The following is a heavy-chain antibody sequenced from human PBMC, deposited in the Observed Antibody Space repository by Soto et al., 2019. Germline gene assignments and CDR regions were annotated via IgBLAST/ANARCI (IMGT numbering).Heavy chain of an antibody. J-gene: IGHJ4*02. D-gene: IGHD1-26*01. CDR2: ISNSGGGT. Sequence: VQLLESGGGLVQPGGSLRISCAASGFTFSNYVMSWVRQAPGKGLEWVSSISNSGGGTYYADSVRGRFTISRDNSKNTLYLQMNSLRAEDTAVYYCAKEDVGGYYYSGLWGRGTLVTVSS. CDR3: AKEDVGGYYYSGL. V-gene: IGHV3-23*01. CDR1: GFTFSNYV.